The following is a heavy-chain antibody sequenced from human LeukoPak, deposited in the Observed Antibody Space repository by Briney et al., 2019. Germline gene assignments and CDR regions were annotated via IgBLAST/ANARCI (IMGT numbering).Heavy chain of an antibody. V-gene: IGHV4-59*01. CDR3: ARVQIGYTYGLFDY. CDR2: IYYSGST. CDR1: GGSISNYY. D-gene: IGHD5-18*01. J-gene: IGHJ4*02. Sequence: PSETLSLTCTVSGGSISNYYWSWIRQPPGKGLGWIGYIYYSGSTNYNPSLKSRVTISVHTSKNQFSLKLSSVAAADTAVYYCARVQIGYTYGLFDYWGQGTLVTVSS.